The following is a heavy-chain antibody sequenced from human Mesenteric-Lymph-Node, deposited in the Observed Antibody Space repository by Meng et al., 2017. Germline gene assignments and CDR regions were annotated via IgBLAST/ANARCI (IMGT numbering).Heavy chain of an antibody. Sequence: EVPVVESGGGLVQPGGSLRLSCATSGFTFSSYAMSWVRQAPGKGLEWVSGISGSGGNTYNADSVKGRFTISRDNSKNTLYLQMDSLRAEDTAVYYCAKDFEGRTARPLIYDYWGQGTLVTVSS. CDR1: GFTFSSYA. J-gene: IGHJ4*02. D-gene: IGHD6-6*01. CDR2: ISGSGGNT. CDR3: AKDFEGRTARPLIYDY. V-gene: IGHV3-23*04.